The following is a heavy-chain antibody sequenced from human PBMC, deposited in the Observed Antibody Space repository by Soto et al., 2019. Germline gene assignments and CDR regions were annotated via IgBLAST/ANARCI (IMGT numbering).Heavy chain of an antibody. V-gene: IGHV1-69*12. Sequence: QVQLVQSGAEVKKPGSSVKVSCKASGGTFSSYAISWVRQAPGQGLEWMGGIIPIFGTANYAQKFQGRVTITADESTSTAYRELSSPRSEDTAVYYCARDRVTGDSFEGRFDPWGQGTLVTVSS. CDR3: ARDRVTGDSFEGRFDP. D-gene: IGHD7-27*01. J-gene: IGHJ5*02. CDR1: GGTFSSYA. CDR2: IIPIFGTA.